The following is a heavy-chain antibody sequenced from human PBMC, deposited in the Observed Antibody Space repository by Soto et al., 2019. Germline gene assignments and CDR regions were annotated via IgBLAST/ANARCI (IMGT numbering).Heavy chain of an antibody. CDR3: ARTDRDVYGLDV. J-gene: IGHJ6*02. CDR2: ISAAGDP. V-gene: IGHV3-13*05. CDR1: GFTFRNYD. Sequence: EVQLVESGGGLVQPGGSLRLSREASGFTFRNYDMHWVRQGTGKGLEWVSGISAAGDPDYADSVEGRFTISRENAQNSFFLQMNSLRVGDTAVYYCARTDRDVYGLDVWGQGTTVIVSS.